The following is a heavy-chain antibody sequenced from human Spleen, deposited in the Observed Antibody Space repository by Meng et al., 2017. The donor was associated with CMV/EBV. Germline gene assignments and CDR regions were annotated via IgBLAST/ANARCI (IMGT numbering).Heavy chain of an antibody. D-gene: IGHD1-20*01. CDR2: IRSKANSYAT. Sequence: GESLKISCAASGFTFSGSAMHWVRQASGKGLEWVGRIRSKANSYATAYAASVKGRFTISRDDSKNTAYLQMNSLRAEDTAVYYCAKERYNWNDYDYWGQGTLVTVSS. J-gene: IGHJ4*02. CDR1: GFTFSGSA. CDR3: AKERYNWNDYDY. V-gene: IGHV3-73*01.